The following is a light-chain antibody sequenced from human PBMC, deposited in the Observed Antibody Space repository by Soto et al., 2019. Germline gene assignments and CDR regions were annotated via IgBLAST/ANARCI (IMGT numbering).Light chain of an antibody. CDR2: GAS. CDR3: QQYGSSGT. J-gene: IGKJ1*01. CDR1: QSVSSSY. Sequence: IVFTQSPCTLSLSPGERATLSCRASQSVSSSYLAWYQQKPGQAPRLLIYGASSRATGIPDRFSGSGSGTDFTLTISRLEPEDIAVYYCQQYGSSGTFGQGTKVDIK. V-gene: IGKV3-20*01.